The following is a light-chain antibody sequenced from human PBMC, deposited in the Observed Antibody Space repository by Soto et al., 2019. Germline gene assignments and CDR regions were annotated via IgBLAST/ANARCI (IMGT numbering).Light chain of an antibody. CDR3: QQYHNYPRT. Sequence: DIQLTQSPSFLSASVGDRVTITCLASQGISSYLAWYQQKPGKAPKLLIYDASSLESGVPSRFSGSGSGTEFTLTISNLQPDDFATYFCQQYHNYPRTFGQGTKVDIK. J-gene: IGKJ1*01. CDR1: QGISSY. CDR2: DAS. V-gene: IGKV1-9*01.